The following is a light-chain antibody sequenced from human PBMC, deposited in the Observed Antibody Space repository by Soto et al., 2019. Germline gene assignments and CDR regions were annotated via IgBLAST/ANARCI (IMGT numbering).Light chain of an antibody. CDR1: QSVSSSY. CDR2: GAS. J-gene: IGKJ1*01. CDR3: QQYGSSPRT. V-gene: IGKV3-20*01. Sequence: EIVLTQSPGTLSLSPGERATLSCRASQSVSSSYLAWYQRKPGQAPRLLIYGASSRATGIPDRFSGSGSGTDFTLTISRLEPEDFAVYYCQQYGSSPRTFGQGTKVDTK.